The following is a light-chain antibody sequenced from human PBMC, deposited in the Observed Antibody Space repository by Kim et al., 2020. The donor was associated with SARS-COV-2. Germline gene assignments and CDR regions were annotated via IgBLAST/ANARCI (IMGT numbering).Light chain of an antibody. J-gene: IGLJ7*01. CDR1: SSDVGGYNY. Sequence: GPSVTISCTGTSSDVGGYNYVSWYQQHPGNAPKLIIYDVSRRPSGVPDRFSGSKSGNTASLTISGLQAEDEADYYCCSYAGSFTGVFGGGTQLTVL. V-gene: IGLV2-11*03. CDR3: CSYAGSFTGV. CDR2: DVS.